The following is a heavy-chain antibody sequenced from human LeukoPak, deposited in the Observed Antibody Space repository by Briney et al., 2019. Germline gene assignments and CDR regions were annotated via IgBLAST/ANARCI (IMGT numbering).Heavy chain of an antibody. CDR2: IIPIFGSS. V-gene: IGHV1-69*13. D-gene: IGHD5-18*01. CDR3: ARVTHTELSTWFDP. Sequence: SVKVSFKSSGGTFNNYAINWVRQAPGQGLEWMGGIIPIFGSSNYAQKFQGRVTITADEATTTAYMELSSLRSEDTAVYYCARVTHTELSTWFDPWGQGTLVTVSS. J-gene: IGHJ5*02. CDR1: GGTFNNYA.